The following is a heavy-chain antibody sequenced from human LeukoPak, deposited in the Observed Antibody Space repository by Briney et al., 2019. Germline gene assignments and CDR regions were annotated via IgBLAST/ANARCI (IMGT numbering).Heavy chain of an antibody. V-gene: IGHV3-48*03. CDR3: VKDDGWVQYAN. Sequence: PGGSLRLSCAASGFTFSSYEMNWDRQAPGKGLEWVSYISSSSGTIYYADSVKGRFIISRDNSKNTVYLQMNSLSAEDAAVYYCVKDDGWVQYANWGQGTLVTVSS. CDR1: GFTFSSYE. CDR2: ISSSSGTI. J-gene: IGHJ4*02. D-gene: IGHD5-24*01.